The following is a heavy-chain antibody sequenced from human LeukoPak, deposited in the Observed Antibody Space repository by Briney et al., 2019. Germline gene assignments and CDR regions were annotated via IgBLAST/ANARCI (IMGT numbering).Heavy chain of an antibody. CDR1: GYTFTGYY. CDR2: IYPNSGGT. J-gene: IGHJ4*02. Sequence: ASVKVSCKASGYTFTGYYMHWVRQAPGQGLEWMGWIYPNSGGTNYAQKFQGRVTMTRDTSISTAYMELSRPRSDDTAVYYCARVYGDVLRFLEWLEVDYWGQGTLVTVSS. CDR3: ARVYGDVLRFLEWLEVDY. V-gene: IGHV1-2*02. D-gene: IGHD3-3*01.